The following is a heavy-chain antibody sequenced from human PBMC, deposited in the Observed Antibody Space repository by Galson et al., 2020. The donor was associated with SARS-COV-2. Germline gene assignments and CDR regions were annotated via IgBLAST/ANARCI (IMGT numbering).Heavy chain of an antibody. D-gene: IGHD3-10*01. Sequence: GESLKISCAASGFTFSSYAMHWIRQAPGKGLEWVAVISYDGSNKYYADSVKGRFTISRDNSKNTLYLQMNSLRAEDTAVYYCARGLRQKLILWVGELPVAGMDVWGKGTTVTVSS. V-gene: IGHV3-30*01. CDR1: GFTFSSYA. J-gene: IGHJ6*03. CDR3: ARGLRQKLILWVGELPVAGMDV. CDR2: ISYDGSNK.